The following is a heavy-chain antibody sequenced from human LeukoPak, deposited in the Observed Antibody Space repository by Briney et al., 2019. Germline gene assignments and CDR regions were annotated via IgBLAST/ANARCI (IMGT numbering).Heavy chain of an antibody. CDR1: GGSFSGYY. Sequence: SETLSLTCAVYGGSFSGYYWSWIRQPPGKGLEWIGEINHSGSTNYSPSLKSRVTIAVDTSKNQFSLKLSSVTAADTAVYYCARGRGIVGATLNYWGQGTLVTVSS. D-gene: IGHD1-26*01. V-gene: IGHV4-34*01. J-gene: IGHJ4*02. CDR3: ARGRGIVGATLNY. CDR2: INHSGST.